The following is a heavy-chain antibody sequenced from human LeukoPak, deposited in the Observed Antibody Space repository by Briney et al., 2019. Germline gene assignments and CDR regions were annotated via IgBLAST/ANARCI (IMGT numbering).Heavy chain of an antibody. V-gene: IGHV4-34*01. CDR3: AGLAGRYSSGLYYYYFDY. CDR1: GGSFSGYY. D-gene: IGHD3-22*01. J-gene: IGHJ4*02. Sequence: SETLSLTCAVYGGSFSGYYWSWIRQPPGKGLEWIGEMYLSGTTHSNPSVKSRVTISIDKSKNQFFLNLSSVTAADTAVYYCAGLAGRYSSGLYYYYFDYWGQGTLVTVSS. CDR2: MYLSGTT.